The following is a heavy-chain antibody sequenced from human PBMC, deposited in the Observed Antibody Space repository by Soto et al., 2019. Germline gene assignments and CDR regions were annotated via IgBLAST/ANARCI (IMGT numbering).Heavy chain of an antibody. Sequence: EVQLVESGGGLVKPGGSLRLSCAASGFTFTRYSMNWVRQAPGKGLEWVSSISSTTNYIYYGDSMKGRFTISRDNAKNSRYLEMNGLRAEDTAVYYCARESEDLTSTFDYWGQGTLVTVSS. CDR2: ISSTTNYI. CDR3: ARESEDLTSTFDY. V-gene: IGHV3-21*06. J-gene: IGHJ4*02. CDR1: GFTFTRYS.